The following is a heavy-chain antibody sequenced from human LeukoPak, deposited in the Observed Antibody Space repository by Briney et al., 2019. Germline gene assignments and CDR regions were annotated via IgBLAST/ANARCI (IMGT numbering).Heavy chain of an antibody. J-gene: IGHJ4*02. CDR1: GGSFSDYY. V-gene: IGHV3-7*01. CDR2: IKQDGSEK. D-gene: IGHD2-8*01. CDR3: ARVLDLGYCTNGVCYYFDY. Sequence: PSETLSLTCAVYGGSFSDYYWSWIRQSPGKGLEWVANIKQDGSEKYYVDSVKGRFTISRDNAKNSLYLQMNSLRAEDTAVYYCARVLDLGYCTNGVCYYFDYWGQGTLVTVSS.